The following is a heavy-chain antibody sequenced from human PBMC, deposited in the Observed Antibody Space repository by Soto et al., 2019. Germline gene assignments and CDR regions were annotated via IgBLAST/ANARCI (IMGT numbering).Heavy chain of an antibody. J-gene: IGHJ4*02. CDR3: AKGKTTGWYYFDY. Sequence: VGSLRLSCAASGFTFANYAMSWVRQAPGKGLEWVAGISASGRDTYYADSVKDRFTISRDSSKNTLYLQMTSLRAEDTAKYFCAKGKTTGWYYFDYWGQGTLVTVSS. CDR2: ISASGRDT. V-gene: IGHV3-23*01. D-gene: IGHD6-19*01. CDR1: GFTFANYA.